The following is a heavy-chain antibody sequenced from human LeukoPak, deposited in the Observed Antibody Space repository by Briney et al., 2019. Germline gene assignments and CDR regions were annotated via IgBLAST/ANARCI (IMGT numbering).Heavy chain of an antibody. D-gene: IGHD1-26*01. J-gene: IGHJ5*02. CDR1: GYTFTGYY. V-gene: IGHV1-2*06. CDR3: ATLLALSILGATTVNCFDP. Sequence: APVKVSCKASGYTFTGYYMHWVRQAPGQGLEWMGRTNPNSGGTNYAQKFQGRVTMTRDTSISTAYMELSRLRSDDTAVYYCATLLALSILGATTVNCFDPWGQGTLVTVSS. CDR2: TNPNSGGT.